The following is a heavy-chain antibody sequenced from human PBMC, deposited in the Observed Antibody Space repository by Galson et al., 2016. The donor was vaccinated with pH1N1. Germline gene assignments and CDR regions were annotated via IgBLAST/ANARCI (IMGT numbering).Heavy chain of an antibody. D-gene: IGHD5-18*01. CDR2: ISGSGDKT. Sequence: SLRLSCAASGFTFNNYAMSWVRQAPGKGLEWVSVISGSGDKTYYADSVKGRFTISRDDSKNTLYLNMDSLRAEDTAVYFCARDLGYAYGFYYYYYMDVWGKGTTVTVSS. J-gene: IGHJ6*03. CDR3: ARDLGYAYGFYYYYYMDV. V-gene: IGHV3-23*01. CDR1: GFTFNNYA.